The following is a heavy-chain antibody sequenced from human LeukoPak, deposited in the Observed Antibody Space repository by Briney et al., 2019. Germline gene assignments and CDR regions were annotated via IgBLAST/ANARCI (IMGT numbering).Heavy chain of an antibody. CDR1: GFTFISYG. CDR3: ARDRSPGWFGP. V-gene: IGHV3-74*01. Sequence: GGSLRLSCAASGFTFISYGMHWVRHAPGKGLVWVSRINSDGTSASYVDSVEGRFTISRDNAKNTLYLQMNSLRAEDTAVYYCARDRSPGWFGPWGQGTLVTVSS. CDR2: INSDGTSA. J-gene: IGHJ5*02.